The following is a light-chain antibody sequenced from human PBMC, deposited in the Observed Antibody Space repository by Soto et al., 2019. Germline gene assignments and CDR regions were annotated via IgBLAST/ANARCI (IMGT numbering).Light chain of an antibody. CDR2: DVS. Sequence: QSALTQPASVSGSPGQSITISCTGTSSDVGGYNYVSWYQQHPGKAPKLMIYDVSNRPSGVSNRFSGSKSGNTASLTISGLQAEDEAYYYSSSYTSSSTLVFGTGTKVTVL. V-gene: IGLV2-14*01. CDR1: SSDVGGYNY. J-gene: IGLJ1*01. CDR3: SSYTSSSTLV.